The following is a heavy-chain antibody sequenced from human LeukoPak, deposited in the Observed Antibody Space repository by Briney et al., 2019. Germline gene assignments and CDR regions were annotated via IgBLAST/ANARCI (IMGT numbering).Heavy chain of an antibody. V-gene: IGHV5-51*01. D-gene: IGHD2-15*01. J-gene: IGHJ4*02. CDR3: ARQGSGGRFDY. Sequence: HGESLKISCTGAGYSFTSYCIGWGRQMPGKGLEWMGIIYPGDSDSRYSPSFQGQVTISADKSISTAYLQWSSLKASDTAMYYCARQGSGGRFDYWGQGTLVTVSS. CDR1: GYSFTSYC. CDR2: IYPGDSDS.